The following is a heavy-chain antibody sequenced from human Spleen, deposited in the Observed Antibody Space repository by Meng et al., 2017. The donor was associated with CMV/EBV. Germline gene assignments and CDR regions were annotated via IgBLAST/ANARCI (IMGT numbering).Heavy chain of an antibody. D-gene: IGHD6-13*01. V-gene: IGHV3-30-3*01. CDR3: ARDPSAVDSWYGGAYYYYYYGMDV. CDR2: ISYDGSNK. Sequence: LSLTCAASGFPFSSYAMHWVRQAPGKGLEWVAVISYDGSNKYYADSVKGRFTISRDNSKNTLDLQMNSLRAEDTAVYYCARDPSAVDSWYGGAYYYYYYGMDVWGQGTTVTVSS. J-gene: IGHJ6*02. CDR1: GFPFSSYA.